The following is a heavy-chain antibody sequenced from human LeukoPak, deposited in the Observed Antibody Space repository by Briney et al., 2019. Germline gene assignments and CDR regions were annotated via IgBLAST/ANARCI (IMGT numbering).Heavy chain of an antibody. V-gene: IGHV1-18*01. D-gene: IGHD2-2*01. Sequence: GASVKVSCKASGYTFTSYGISWVRQAPGQGLEWMGWISAYNGNTNYAQKLQGRVTMTTDTSTSTAYMELRSLRSDDTAVYYCARDPGPIVVVPAAMPPGYWGQGTLVTVSS. CDR3: ARDPGPIVVVPAAMPPGY. CDR1: GYTFTSYG. CDR2: ISAYNGNT. J-gene: IGHJ4*02.